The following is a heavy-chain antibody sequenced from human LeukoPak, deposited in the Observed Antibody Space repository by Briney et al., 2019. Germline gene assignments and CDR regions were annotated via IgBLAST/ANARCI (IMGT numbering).Heavy chain of an antibody. CDR2: IWSDGRNK. CDR1: GFTFSSYG. Sequence: GGSLRLSCAASGFTFSSYGMHWVRQAPGKGLEWVAVIWSDGRNKFYGDSVKGRFTISRDNSKNTLYLQMNSLRAEDTAVYYCVTSVGDLHFFDYWGQGTLVTVSS. D-gene: IGHD3-16*01. CDR3: VTSVGDLHFFDY. V-gene: IGHV3-33*01. J-gene: IGHJ4*02.